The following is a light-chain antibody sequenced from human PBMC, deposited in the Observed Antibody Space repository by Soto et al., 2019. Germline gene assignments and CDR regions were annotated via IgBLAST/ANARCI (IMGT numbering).Light chain of an antibody. V-gene: IGKV3-20*01. Sequence: IVLTQSPGTLSLSPGERATLSCRASQSVTTQLAWYQQKPGQAPRLIIHGASSRATGVPDRITGSGSGTDFTLSISRLEPEDFAVYYCRQYGGSTRTFGQGTKV. CDR2: GAS. CDR3: RQYGGSTRT. J-gene: IGKJ1*01. CDR1: QSVTTQ.